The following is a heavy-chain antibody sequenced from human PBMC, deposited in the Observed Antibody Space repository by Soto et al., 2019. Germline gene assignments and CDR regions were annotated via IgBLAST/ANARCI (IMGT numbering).Heavy chain of an antibody. CDR3: ATYGGDTGRFYY. J-gene: IGHJ4*02. CDR2: SGTT. CDR1: GGSISSSNYH. D-gene: IGHD4-17*01. Sequence: QLQLHESGPGLVKPSETLSLTCTVSGGSISSSNYHWTWIRQSPGKGLEWIGSGTTYYNPSLGGRVTISVDKSKNQFSLNVHSVTAADTAVYYCATYGGDTGRFYYWGQGTLVTVSS. V-gene: IGHV4-39*01.